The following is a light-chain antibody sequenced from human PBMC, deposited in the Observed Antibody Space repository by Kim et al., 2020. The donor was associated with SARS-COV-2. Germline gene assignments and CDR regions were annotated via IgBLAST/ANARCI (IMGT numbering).Light chain of an antibody. Sequence: GHMITSTSYVVYSNSRINSWNWLQWLPGTGPTLLVHCTSLRPFGFHDRFSVPKSGTSASLAISGLQSEDEADYSGASWKHGLSPMVFGGGTQLTVL. CDR1: YSNSRINS. V-gene: IGLV1-44*01. CDR2: CTS. CDR3: ASWKHGLSPMV. J-gene: IGLJ7*01.